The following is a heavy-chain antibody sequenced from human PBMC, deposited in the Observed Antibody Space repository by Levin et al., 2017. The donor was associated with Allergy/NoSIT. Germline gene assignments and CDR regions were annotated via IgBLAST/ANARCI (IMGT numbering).Heavy chain of an antibody. Sequence: GGSLRLSCAVSGFTFSSFAMSWVRQAPGKGPEWVSAITDSGRTYYADSVKGRFTVSRDNSKNTLYLQMNSLRTDDTAIYYCAKGMTRVIPVFDSWGQGTLVTVSS. D-gene: IGHD4-17*01. CDR1: GFTFSSFA. CDR2: ITDSGRT. J-gene: IGHJ4*02. CDR3: AKGMTRVIPVFDS. V-gene: IGHV3-23*01.